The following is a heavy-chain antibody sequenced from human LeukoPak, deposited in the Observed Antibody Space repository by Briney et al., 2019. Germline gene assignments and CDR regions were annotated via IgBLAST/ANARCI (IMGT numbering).Heavy chain of an antibody. CDR3: ARGSQDSAHYFDY. J-gene: IGHJ4*02. CDR2: IWYDGSNK. Sequence: PGRSLRLSCAASGFTFSSYGMHWVRQAPGKGLEWVAVIWYDGSNKYYADSVKGRFTTSRDNSKNTLYLQMNSLRAEDTAVYYCARGSQDSAHYFDYWGQGTLVTVSS. CDR1: GFTFSSYG. D-gene: IGHD3/OR15-3a*01. V-gene: IGHV3-33*01.